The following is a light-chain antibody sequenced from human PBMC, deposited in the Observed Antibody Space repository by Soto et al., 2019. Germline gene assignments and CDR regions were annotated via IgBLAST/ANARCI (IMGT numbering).Light chain of an antibody. J-gene: IGLJ2*01. V-gene: IGLV2-11*01. CDR3: CSFAGSDTV. Sequence: QSALIQPRSVSGSPGQSITISCTGTRRDLGGYNYVSWYQQHPGKAPKLMIYDVNRRPSGVPDRFSGSKSGNTASLTISGLQAEDEADYYCCSFAGSDTVFGGGTKLTVL. CDR2: DVN. CDR1: RRDLGGYNY.